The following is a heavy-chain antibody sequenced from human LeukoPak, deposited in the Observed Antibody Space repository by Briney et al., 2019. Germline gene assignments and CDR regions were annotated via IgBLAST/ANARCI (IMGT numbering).Heavy chain of an antibody. V-gene: IGHV3-30*18. CDR1: GFSFRDYG. Sequence: GGSLRLSCAASGFSFRDYGMHWVRHATCKGLELVAVISDDGSNNDDAVSVKGRFTISRDNSKNTLYLQMNSLRVEDTAVYYCAKDLGWSRFAYYGMDVWGQGTTVIVSS. CDR3: AKDLGWSRFAYYGMDV. D-gene: IGHD3-16*01. CDR2: ISDDGSNN. J-gene: IGHJ6*02.